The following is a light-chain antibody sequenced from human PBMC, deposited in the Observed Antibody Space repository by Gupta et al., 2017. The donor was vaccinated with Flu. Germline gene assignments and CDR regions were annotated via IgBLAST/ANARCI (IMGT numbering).Light chain of an antibody. V-gene: IGKV3-15*01. CDR1: ETSNRD. CDR2: DAS. Sequence: VMPQSPGTASASPGERVTLACGASETSNRDLAWYQPNPGQAPSLLIDDASKRATGVPDRFSGSGSGTDFTLTISGLESEDFAVYFCQEYYGWQEFTFGQGTKV. CDR3: QEYYGWQEFT. J-gene: IGKJ1*01.